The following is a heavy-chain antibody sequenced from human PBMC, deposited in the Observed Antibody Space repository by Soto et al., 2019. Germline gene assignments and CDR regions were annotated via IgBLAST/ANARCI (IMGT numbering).Heavy chain of an antibody. Sequence: QLQLQESGPGLVKPSETLSLTCTVSGDSIRSSSYWGWIRQPPGKGLEWIGSIYSTGNTYYNPSLNSQVPISVATSKNQFSLNVISVTAADTAVYYCRRSSRYSTDVWGQGTTVTVSS. CDR1: GDSIRSSSY. CDR2: IYSTGNT. D-gene: IGHD6-13*01. CDR3: RRSSRYSTDV. J-gene: IGHJ6*02. V-gene: IGHV4-39*01.